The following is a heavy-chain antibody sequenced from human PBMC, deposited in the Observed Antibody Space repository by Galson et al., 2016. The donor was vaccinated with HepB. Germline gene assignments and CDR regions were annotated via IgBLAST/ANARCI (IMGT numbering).Heavy chain of an antibody. V-gene: IGHV2-5*02. CDR2: DEDK. J-gene: IGHJ4*02. CDR3: AHVRDGLELYFDS. Sequence: DEDKRYNPSLKNRLTITKDTSKNEVVLTMTNMYPVDTATYFCAHVRDGLELYFDSWGQGTLVTVSS. D-gene: IGHD1-7*01.